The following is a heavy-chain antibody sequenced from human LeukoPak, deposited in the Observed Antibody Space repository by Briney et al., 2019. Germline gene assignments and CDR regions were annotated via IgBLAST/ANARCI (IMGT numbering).Heavy chain of an antibody. CDR3: ARSGLYGSGSYYFDY. CDR1: GFTFDDYG. D-gene: IGHD3-10*01. J-gene: IGHJ4*02. Sequence: GGSLRLSCAASGFTFDDYGMSWVRQAPGKGLEWVSGLNWNGGNTGYADSVKGRFTISRDNAKNSLYLQMNSLRAEDTAVYYCARSGLYGSGSYYFDYWGQGTLVTVSS. CDR2: LNWNGGNT. V-gene: IGHV3-20*04.